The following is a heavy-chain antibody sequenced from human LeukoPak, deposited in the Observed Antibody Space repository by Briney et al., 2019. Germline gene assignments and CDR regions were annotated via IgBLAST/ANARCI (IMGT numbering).Heavy chain of an antibody. J-gene: IGHJ5*02. CDR2: IYHSGST. V-gene: IGHV4-30-2*01. CDR1: GGSISSGGYY. CDR3: ARGWVVVPAANWFDP. D-gene: IGHD2-2*01. Sequence: PSETLSLACTVSGGSISSGGYYWSWIRQPPGKGLEWIGYIYHSGSTYYNPSLKSRVTISVDRSKNQFSLKLSSVTAADTAVYYCARGWVVVPAANWFDPWGQGTLVTVSS.